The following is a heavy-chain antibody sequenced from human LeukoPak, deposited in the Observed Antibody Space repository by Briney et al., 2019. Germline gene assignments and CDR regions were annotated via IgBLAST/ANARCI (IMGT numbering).Heavy chain of an antibody. J-gene: IGHJ3*02. CDR3: ARGDAFDI. CDR1: GYTLTELS. V-gene: IGHV1-2*02. CDR2: INPNSGGT. Sequence: ASVKVSCKVPGYTLTELSMHWVRQAPGQGLEWMGWINPNSGGTNYAQKFQGRVTMTRDTSISTAYMELSRLRSDDTAVYYCARGDAFDIWGQGTMVTVSS.